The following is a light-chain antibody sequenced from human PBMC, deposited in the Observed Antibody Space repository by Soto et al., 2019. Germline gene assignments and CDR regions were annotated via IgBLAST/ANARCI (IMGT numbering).Light chain of an antibody. CDR1: QTINSI. J-gene: IGKJ5*01. CDR2: RAS. CDR3: QQYNNWPIT. Sequence: EVVLTQSPATLSLSPGEGATLFYRASQTINSILAWYQQRPGQAPRLVIYRASTRATGIPARFTGSGSGTEFTLTISSLQSEDFSVYYCQQYNNWPITFGQGTRLEIK. V-gene: IGKV3-15*01.